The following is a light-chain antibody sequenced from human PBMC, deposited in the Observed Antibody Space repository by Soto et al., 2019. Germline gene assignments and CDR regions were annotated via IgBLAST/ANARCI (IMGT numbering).Light chain of an antibody. CDR2: DAS. J-gene: IGKJ2*01. Sequence: EMFLTHFPPTWPFPQGERPTLSSRASRMVGGYLAWYQQKPGQAPRLLIYDASNRATGIPARFSGSGSGTDFTLTISSLEPEDFAVYYCQQRSNWPPYTFGQGTKLEIK. V-gene: IGKV3-11*01. CDR3: QQRSNWPPYT. CDR1: RMVGGY.